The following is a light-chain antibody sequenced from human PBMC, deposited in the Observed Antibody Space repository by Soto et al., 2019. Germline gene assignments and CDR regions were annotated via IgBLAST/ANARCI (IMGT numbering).Light chain of an antibody. CDR3: MQALQTPYT. CDR1: QSLLHSNGYNY. V-gene: IGKV2-28*01. CDR2: LGS. Sequence: DIVMTQSPLSLPVTPGEPASISCRSSQSLLHSNGYNYLDWYLQKPGQSPQLLIYLGSNRASGVPDRFSGRGSGTDFTLNISRVEAEDVGVYYCMQALQTPYTFGQGTKLEIK. J-gene: IGKJ2*01.